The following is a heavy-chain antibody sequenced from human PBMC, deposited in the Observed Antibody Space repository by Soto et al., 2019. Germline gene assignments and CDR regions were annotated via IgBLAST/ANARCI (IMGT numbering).Heavy chain of an antibody. CDR3: ARSMYSTSAQLYYGMDV. Sequence: ASETLSLTCAVSGYSIRSGYFWGWIRQPPGKGLEWIGSMYHSGITYYNLSLKGRVTISVDTSKNQLSLKLSSATAADTAVYYCARSMYSTSAQLYYGMDVWGQGTTVTVSS. J-gene: IGHJ6*02. CDR1: GYSIRSGYF. V-gene: IGHV4-38-2*01. D-gene: IGHD6-6*01. CDR2: MYHSGIT.